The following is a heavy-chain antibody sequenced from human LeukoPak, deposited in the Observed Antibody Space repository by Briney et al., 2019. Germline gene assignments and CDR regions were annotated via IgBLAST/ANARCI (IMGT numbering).Heavy chain of an antibody. CDR3: VSQERQSNWFDP. Sequence: PSETLSLTCTVSGYSISNGYYWGWVRQSPGKGLEWIGNIYQSGDSPYYNPSLKSRVTISVDTSKNQFSLKLNSVTATDTAVYYCVSQERQSNWFDPWGQGTLVIVSS. J-gene: IGHJ5*02. V-gene: IGHV4-38-2*02. CDR2: IYQSGDSP. CDR1: GYSISNGYY.